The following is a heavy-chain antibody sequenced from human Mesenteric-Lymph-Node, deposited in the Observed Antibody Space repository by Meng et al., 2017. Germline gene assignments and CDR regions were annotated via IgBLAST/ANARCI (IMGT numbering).Heavy chain of an antibody. Sequence: GESLKISCAASGFTFSSYSMNWVRQAPGKGLEWVSSISSSSSYIYYADSVKGRFTISRDNSKNTLYLQMNSLRAEDTAVYYCARDEGISSGLYVDAFDIWGQGTMVTVSS. D-gene: IGHD6-19*01. CDR3: ARDEGISSGLYVDAFDI. CDR2: ISSSSSYI. V-gene: IGHV3-21*01. CDR1: GFTFSSYS. J-gene: IGHJ3*02.